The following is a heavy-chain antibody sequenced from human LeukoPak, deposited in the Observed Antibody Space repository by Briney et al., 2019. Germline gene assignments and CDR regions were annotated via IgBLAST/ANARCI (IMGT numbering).Heavy chain of an antibody. D-gene: IGHD3-22*01. V-gene: IGHV3-21*01. CDR2: ISGSSTDL. CDR3: ARRGYYDSSGYDY. Sequence: KPGGSLRLSCAASGFTFSNYAMNWVREAPGEGLAWVSSISGSSTDLYYPDSVKGRFTISRDNAKNSLYLQINSLRAEDTAIYYCARRGYYDSSGYDYWGQGTLVTVSS. CDR1: GFTFSNYA. J-gene: IGHJ4*02.